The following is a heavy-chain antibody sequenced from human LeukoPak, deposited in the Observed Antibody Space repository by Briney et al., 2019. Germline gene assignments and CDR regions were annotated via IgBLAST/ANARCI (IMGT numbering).Heavy chain of an antibody. CDR1: GYTFTGYY. D-gene: IGHD6-13*01. Sequence: ASVKVSCKASGYTFTGYYMHWVRQAPGQGLEWMGWINPNSGGTNYAQKFQGRVTMTRDTSISTAYMELSRLRSDDTAVYYCARGPHSSSWYRNWFDPWGQGTLVTVSS. CDR2: INPNSGGT. V-gene: IGHV1-2*02. J-gene: IGHJ5*02. CDR3: ARGPHSSSWYRNWFDP.